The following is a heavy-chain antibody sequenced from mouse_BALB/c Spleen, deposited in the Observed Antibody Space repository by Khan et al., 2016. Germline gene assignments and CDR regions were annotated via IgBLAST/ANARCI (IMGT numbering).Heavy chain of an antibody. CDR2: IDPATGNT. J-gene: IGHJ4*01. V-gene: IGHV14-3*02. CDR1: GFNIKDTY. Sequence: EVQLQESGAELVKPGASVKLSCTASGFNIKDTYIHWVKQRPEQGLEWIGRIDPATGNTKYDPKFQGKATITADTSSNTAYLQVSSLTSEDTAVYYCARDHGYLYWTRDYWGQGTSVTVSS. D-gene: IGHD2-2*01. CDR3: ARDHGYLYWTRDY.